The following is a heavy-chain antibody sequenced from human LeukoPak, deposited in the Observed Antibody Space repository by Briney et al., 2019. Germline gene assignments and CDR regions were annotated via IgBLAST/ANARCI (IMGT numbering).Heavy chain of an antibody. CDR3: ARGGYYDGSGFSPRHNRFDP. V-gene: IGHV4-59*01. J-gene: IGHJ5*02. CDR2: IYYSGST. D-gene: IGHD3-22*01. Sequence: TSEALSLTCTVSGGSINNYYWTWIRQPPGKGLEWIGHIYYSGSTDYNPSLKSRVTLSVDTSKNQFSLKLSSVTAADTAVYYCARGGYYDGSGFSPRHNRFDPWGQGTLVTVSS. CDR1: GGSINNYY.